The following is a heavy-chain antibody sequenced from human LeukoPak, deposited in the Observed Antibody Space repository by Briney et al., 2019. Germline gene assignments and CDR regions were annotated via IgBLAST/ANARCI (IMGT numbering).Heavy chain of an antibody. V-gene: IGHV4-61*02. D-gene: IGHD3-22*01. CDR1: GGSISSGSYY. J-gene: IGHJ2*01. CDR3: ARDTYYYDSSGHGAPYFDL. Sequence: SETLSLTCTVSGGSISSGSYYWSWIRQPAGKGLEWIGRIYTSGSTNYNPSLKSRVTISVDTSKNQFSLKLSSVTAADTAVYYCARDTYYYDSSGHGAPYFDLWGRGTLVTVSS. CDR2: IYTSGST.